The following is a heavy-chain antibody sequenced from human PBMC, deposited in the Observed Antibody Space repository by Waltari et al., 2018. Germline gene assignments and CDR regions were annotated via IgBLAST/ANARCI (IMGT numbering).Heavy chain of an antibody. CDR2: IWYDGSNK. D-gene: IGHD6-13*01. CDR1: GFTFSSYG. V-gene: IGHV3-33*01. J-gene: IGHJ4*02. Sequence: QVQLVESGGGVVQPGRSLRLSCAASGFTFSSYGMHWVRQAPGKGLEWVAVIWYDGSNKYYADSLKGRFTISRDNSKNTLYLQMNSLRAEDTAVYYCARFGSNLMFDYWGQGTLVTVSS. CDR3: ARFGSNLMFDY.